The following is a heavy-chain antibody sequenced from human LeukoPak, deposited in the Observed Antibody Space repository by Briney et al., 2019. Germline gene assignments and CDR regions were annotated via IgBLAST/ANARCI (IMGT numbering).Heavy chain of an antibody. CDR3: ARAPLWDYDSSGYYYFDY. Sequence: PSETLSLTCAVSGYSISSGYYWGWIRQPPGKGLEWIGSIYHSGSTYYNPSLKSRVTISVDTSKNQFSLKLSSVTAADTAVYYCARAPLWDYDSSGYYYFDYWGQGTLVTVSS. V-gene: IGHV4-38-2*01. CDR2: IYHSGST. CDR1: GYSISSGYY. J-gene: IGHJ4*02. D-gene: IGHD3-22*01.